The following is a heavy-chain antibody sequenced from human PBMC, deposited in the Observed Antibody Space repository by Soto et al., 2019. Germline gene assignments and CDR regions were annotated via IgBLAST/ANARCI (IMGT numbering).Heavy chain of an antibody. Sequence: PSETLSLTCTVSGGSISSYYWSWIRQPPGKGLEWIGSIYYSGSTYYNPSLKSRVTISVDTSKNQFSLKLSSVTAADTSVYYCARLGGSSYSYGSLDYWGQGTTVTVSS. CDR2: IYYSGST. CDR3: ARLGGSSYSYGSLDY. V-gene: IGHV4-59*05. CDR1: GGSISSYY. D-gene: IGHD5-18*01. J-gene: IGHJ4*03.